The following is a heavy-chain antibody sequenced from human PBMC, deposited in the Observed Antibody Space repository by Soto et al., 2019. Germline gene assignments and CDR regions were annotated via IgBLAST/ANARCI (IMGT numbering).Heavy chain of an antibody. Sequence: QVQLVQSGAEVKKPEASVKVSCKASGYTFTTYAMHWVRQAPGQRLEWMGWINTANGNTKYSQKIQGRVTITRDTSASTAYMELSSLKSEDTAVFYCARDLGIPYYFNYWGQGTLLTVSS. CDR3: ARDLGIPYYFNY. CDR1: GYTFTTYA. V-gene: IGHV1-3*04. D-gene: IGHD2-21*01. CDR2: INTANGNT. J-gene: IGHJ4*02.